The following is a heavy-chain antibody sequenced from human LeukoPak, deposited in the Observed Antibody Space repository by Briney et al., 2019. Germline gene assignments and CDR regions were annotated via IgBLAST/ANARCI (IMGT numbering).Heavy chain of an antibody. CDR2: IRYDGSNK. CDR3: AKGKGKLGAFQSDFDY. V-gene: IGHV3-30*02. CDR1: GFTFSSYG. D-gene: IGHD1-26*01. J-gene: IGHJ4*02. Sequence: GGSLRLSCAASGFTFSSYGMHWVRQAPGKGLEWVTFIRYDGSNKYYVESVKGRFSISRDNSKNTLYLEMNSLRAEDTAIYYCAKGKGKLGAFQSDFDYWGQGALVTVSS.